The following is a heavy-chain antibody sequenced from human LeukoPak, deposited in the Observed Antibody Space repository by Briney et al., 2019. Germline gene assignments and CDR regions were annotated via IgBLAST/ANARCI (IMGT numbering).Heavy chain of an antibody. CDR2: IIPIFGTA. CDR3: AWGAQERSLLAYMDV. D-gene: IGHD3-16*01. V-gene: IGHV1-69*01. CDR1: GGTFSSYA. J-gene: IGHJ6*03. Sequence: SVKGSCKASGGTFSSYAISWVRQAPGQGLEWMGGIIPIFGTANYAQKFQGRVTITADETRSTAYMELSSLRSADTAGYFCAWGAQERSLLAYMDVGGKGPTVTVPS.